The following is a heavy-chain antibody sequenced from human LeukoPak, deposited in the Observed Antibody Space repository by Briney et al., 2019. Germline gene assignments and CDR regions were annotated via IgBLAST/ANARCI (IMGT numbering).Heavy chain of an antibody. CDR1: GFTFSSYW. D-gene: IGHD3-22*01. J-gene: IGHJ4*02. V-gene: IGHV3-30*02. CDR2: IRNDGSNK. CDR3: AKDLTVVASFDY. Sequence: GGSLRLSCAASGFTFSSYWMHWVRQAPGKGLEWVAFIRNDGSNKYYADSVKGRVTISRDNSKNTLYLQMNSLRAEDTAVYYCAKDLTVVASFDYWGQGTLVTVSS.